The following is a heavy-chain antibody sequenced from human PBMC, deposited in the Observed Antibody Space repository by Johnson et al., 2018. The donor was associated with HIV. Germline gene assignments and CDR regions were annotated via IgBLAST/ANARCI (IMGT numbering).Heavy chain of an antibody. D-gene: IGHD4-17*01. CDR1: GFTFDDYA. Sequence: EVQLVESGGGLVQPGRSLRLSCAASGFTFDDYAMHWVRQAPGKGLEWVSGISWNSGSIGYADSVKGRFTISRDNAKNSLYLQMNSLRAEDKALYYCAEDRHDYGDLDAFDIWGQGTMVTVSS. V-gene: IGHV3-9*01. CDR3: AEDRHDYGDLDAFDI. CDR2: ISWNSGSI. J-gene: IGHJ3*02.